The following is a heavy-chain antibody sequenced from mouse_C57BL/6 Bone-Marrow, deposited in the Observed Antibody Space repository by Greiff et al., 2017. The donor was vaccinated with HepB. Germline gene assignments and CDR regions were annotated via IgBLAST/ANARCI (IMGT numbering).Heavy chain of an antibody. CDR3: ARSASMRGAF. Sequence: QVQLQQPGAELVMPGASVKLSCKASGYTFTSYWMHWVKQRPGQGLEWIGEIDPSDSYTNYNQKFKGKSTLTVDKSSSTAYMQLSSLTSEDSAVYYCARSASMRGAFCGQGTLVTVSA. D-gene: IGHD2-10*02. CDR1: GYTFTSYW. V-gene: IGHV1-69*01. J-gene: IGHJ3*01. CDR2: IDPSDSYT.